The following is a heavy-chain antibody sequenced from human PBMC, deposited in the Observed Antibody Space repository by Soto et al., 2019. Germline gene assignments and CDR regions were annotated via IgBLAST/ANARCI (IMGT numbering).Heavy chain of an antibody. V-gene: IGHV3-30*18. CDR3: AKIPTQQLVLEDDY. Sequence: GGSLRLSCAASGFTFSSYGMHWVRQAPGKGLEWVAVISYDGSNKYYADSVKGRFTISRDNSKNTLYLQMNSLRAEDTAVYYCAKIPTQQLVLEDDYWGQGTLVTVS. J-gene: IGHJ4*02. CDR2: ISYDGSNK. D-gene: IGHD6-13*01. CDR1: GFTFSSYG.